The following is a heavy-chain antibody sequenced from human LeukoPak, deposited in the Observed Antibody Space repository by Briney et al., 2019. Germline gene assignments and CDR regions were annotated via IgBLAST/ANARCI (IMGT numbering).Heavy chain of an antibody. J-gene: IGHJ4*02. CDR1: GYIFTDFY. CDR2: ISPKNGDT. D-gene: IGHD6-6*01. Sequence: ASVKLSCKASGYIFTDFYIHWVRQAPGQGLEWMGWISPKNGDTKFAQKFQGRVTMTRDTSVTTAYMELSRLTSDDTAVYYCARDILPPHSDARNSYSRDYWGQGTLVTVSS. V-gene: IGHV1-2*02. CDR3: ARDILPPHSDARNSYSRDY.